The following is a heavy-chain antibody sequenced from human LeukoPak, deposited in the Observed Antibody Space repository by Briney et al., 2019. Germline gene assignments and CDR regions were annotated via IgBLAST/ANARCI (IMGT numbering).Heavy chain of an antibody. J-gene: IGHJ4*02. CDR3: AKLGYCSSTSCYTGETGYFDY. CDR1: GFTFSSYA. V-gene: IGHV3-23*01. CDR2: ISGSGGST. Sequence: QHGGSLRLSCAASGFTFSSYAMSWVRQAPGKGLEWVSAISGSGGSTYYADSVKGRFTISRDNSKNTLYLQMNSLRAEDTAVYYCAKLGYCSSTSCYTGETGYFDYWGQGTLVTVSS. D-gene: IGHD2-2*02.